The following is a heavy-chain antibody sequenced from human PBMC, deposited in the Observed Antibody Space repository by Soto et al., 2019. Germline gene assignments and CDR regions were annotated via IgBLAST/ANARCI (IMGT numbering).Heavy chain of an antibody. CDR1: GFTFSSYA. CDR2: ISGSGGST. Sequence: SLRLSCAASGFTFSSYAMSWVRQAPGKGLEWVSAISGSGGSTYYADSVKGRFTISRDNSKNTLYLQMNSLRAEDTAVYYCAKDARITMVRGVTRSMDVWGQGTTVTVSS. CDR3: AKDARITMVRGVTRSMDV. V-gene: IGHV3-23*01. D-gene: IGHD3-10*01. J-gene: IGHJ6*02.